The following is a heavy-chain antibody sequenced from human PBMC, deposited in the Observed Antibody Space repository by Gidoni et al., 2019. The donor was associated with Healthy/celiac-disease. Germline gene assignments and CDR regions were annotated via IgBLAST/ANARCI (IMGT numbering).Heavy chain of an antibody. CDR2: LYYSGST. CDR1: GGSISSSSYY. J-gene: IGHJ1*01. CDR3: ASPTNYCSGGSCYSRYFQH. Sequence: QLQLQESGPGLVKPSETLSLTCTVPGGSISSSSYYWGWVRPPPGKGLEWIGSLYYSGSTYYNPSLKSRVNISVDTSKNQFSLKLSSVTAADTAVYYCASPTNYCSGGSCYSRYFQHWGQGTLVTVSS. D-gene: IGHD2-15*01. V-gene: IGHV4-39*01.